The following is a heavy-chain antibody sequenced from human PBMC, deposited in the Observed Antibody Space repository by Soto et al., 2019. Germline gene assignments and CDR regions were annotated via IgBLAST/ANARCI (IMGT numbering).Heavy chain of an antibody. Sequence: EVQLLESGGGLVQPGGSLRLSCAASGFTFSSYAMSWVRQAPGKGLEWVSAISDTGGSTYHADSVKGRFTISRDYSKNTLYLLMNSLRAEDTAIYYCAKGGTGSSVGRYMDVWGNGTTVTVSS. D-gene: IGHD1-1*01. CDR2: ISDTGGST. CDR3: AKGGTGSSVGRYMDV. CDR1: GFTFSSYA. J-gene: IGHJ6*03. V-gene: IGHV3-23*01.